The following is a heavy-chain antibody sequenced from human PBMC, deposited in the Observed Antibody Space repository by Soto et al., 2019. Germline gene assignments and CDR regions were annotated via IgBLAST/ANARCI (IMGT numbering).Heavy chain of an antibody. Sequence: QVQVVESGGGVVQPGRSLRLSCAASGFTLSSCGMHWVRQAPGKGLEWVGVITYDGGSEHYADFVKGRFTISRDSSENTVHLQMNSLRVEDSAVYYCAKEQSSGYYRVVDYWGQGTLVTVSS. J-gene: IGHJ4*02. CDR2: ITYDGGSE. CDR1: GFTLSSCG. CDR3: AKEQSSGYYRVVDY. D-gene: IGHD6-19*01. V-gene: IGHV3-30*18.